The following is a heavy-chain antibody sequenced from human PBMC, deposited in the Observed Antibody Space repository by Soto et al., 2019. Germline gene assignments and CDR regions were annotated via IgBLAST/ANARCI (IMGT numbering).Heavy chain of an antibody. CDR3: ARVLGGYSYGPGFDY. D-gene: IGHD5-18*01. CDR1: GGTFSSYA. Sequence: SVKVSCKASGGTFSSYAISWVRQAPGQGLEWMGGIIPIFGTANYAQKFQGRVTITADESTSTAYMELSSLRSEDTAVYYCARVLGGYSYGPGFDYWGQGTLVTVSS. J-gene: IGHJ4*02. V-gene: IGHV1-69*13. CDR2: IIPIFGTA.